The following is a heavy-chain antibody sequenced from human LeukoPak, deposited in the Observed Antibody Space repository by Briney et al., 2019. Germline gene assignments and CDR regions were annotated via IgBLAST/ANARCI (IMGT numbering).Heavy chain of an antibody. V-gene: IGHV3-53*01. J-gene: IGHJ4*02. CDR3: AKRRHVWELPPSSD. CDR1: EFSVGSNY. D-gene: IGHD1-26*01. Sequence: GGSLRLSCAASEFSVGSNYMTWVRQAPGKGLEWVSLIYSGGSTYYADSVKGRFTISRDNSKNTLYLQMNSLRAEDTAVYYCAKRRHVWELPPSSDWGQGTLVTVSS. CDR2: IYSGGST.